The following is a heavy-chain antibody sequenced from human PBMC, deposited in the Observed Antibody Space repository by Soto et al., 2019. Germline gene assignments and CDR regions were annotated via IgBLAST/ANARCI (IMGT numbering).Heavy chain of an antibody. J-gene: IGHJ6*02. V-gene: IGHV1-69*13. CDR2: IIPIFGTA. Sequence: SVKVSCKASGGTFSSYAISWVRQAPGQGLEWMGGIIPIFGTANYAQKFQGRVTITADESTSTAYMELSSLRSEDTAVYYCASTGRVVVVTAPIPPYYYYYGMDVWGQGTTVTSP. CDR3: ASTGRVVVVTAPIPPYYYYYGMDV. CDR1: GGTFSSYA. D-gene: IGHD2-21*02.